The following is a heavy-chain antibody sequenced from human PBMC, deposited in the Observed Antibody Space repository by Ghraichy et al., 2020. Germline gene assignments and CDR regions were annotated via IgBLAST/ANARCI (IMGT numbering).Heavy chain of an antibody. CDR3: ARGGYSGYDFYYFDY. D-gene: IGHD5-12*01. J-gene: IGHJ4*02. Sequence: GGSLRLSCAASGFTFSSYWMHWVRQAPGKGLVWVSRINSDGSSTSYADSVKGRFTISRDNAKNTLYLQMNSLRAEDTAVYYCARGGYSGYDFYYFDYWGQGTLVTVSS. V-gene: IGHV3-74*01. CDR2: INSDGSST. CDR1: GFTFSSYW.